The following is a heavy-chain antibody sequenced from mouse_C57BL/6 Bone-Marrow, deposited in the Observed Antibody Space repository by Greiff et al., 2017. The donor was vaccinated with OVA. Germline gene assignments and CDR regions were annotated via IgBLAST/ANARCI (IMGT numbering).Heavy chain of an antibody. CDR2: ILPSIGRT. Sequence: QVQLQQSGSELRSPGSSVKLSCKDFDSEVFPIAYMSWVRQKPGHGFEWIGGILPSIGRTIYGEQFEDKATLDADTLSNTAYLELNSLTSEDSAIYYCAREGLRREAFAYWGQGTLVTVSA. CDR1: DSEVFPIAY. D-gene: IGHD2-4*01. J-gene: IGHJ3*01. V-gene: IGHV15-2*01. CDR3: AREGLRREAFAY.